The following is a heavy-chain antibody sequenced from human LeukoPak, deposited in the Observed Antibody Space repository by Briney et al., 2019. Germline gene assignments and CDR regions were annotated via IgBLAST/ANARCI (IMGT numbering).Heavy chain of an antibody. Sequence: ASVKVSCKASGYTFTSYAMHWVRQAPGQRLEGMGWINAGNGNTKYSQKFQGRVTITRDTSASTAYMELSSLRSEDTAVYYCARGYIAAAYYYGMGVWGKGTTVTVSS. CDR3: ARGYIAAAYYYGMGV. V-gene: IGHV1-3*01. J-gene: IGHJ6*04. D-gene: IGHD6-13*01. CDR2: INAGNGNT. CDR1: GYTFTSYA.